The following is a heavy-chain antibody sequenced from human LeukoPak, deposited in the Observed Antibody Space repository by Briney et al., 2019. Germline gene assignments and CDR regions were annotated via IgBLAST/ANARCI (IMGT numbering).Heavy chain of an antibody. CDR2: IRYDESDK. D-gene: IGHD1-1*01. Sequence: SGGSLRLSCATSGFTFSRYGMHWVRQAPGRGLDWVAHIRYDESDKYYADSVKGRFTISRDISKNTVYLQMNSLRVEDTAVYYCAKDFNWAFDYWGQGTLVTVSS. CDR3: AKDFNWAFDY. CDR1: GFTFSRYG. V-gene: IGHV3-30*02. J-gene: IGHJ4*02.